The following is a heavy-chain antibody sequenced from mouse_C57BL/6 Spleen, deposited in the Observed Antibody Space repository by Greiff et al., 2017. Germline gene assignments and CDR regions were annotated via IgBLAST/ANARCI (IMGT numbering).Heavy chain of an antibody. Sequence: VQLQQPGAELVKPGASVKLSCKASGYTFTSYWMHWVKQRPGRGLEWIGRIDPNSGGTKYNEKFKGKATLTADKSSSTAYMELRSLTSEDAAVYFCARRVVALYYAMDYWGQGTSVTVSS. CDR3: ARRVVALYYAMDY. V-gene: IGHV1-62-3*01. CDR2: IDPNSGGT. J-gene: IGHJ4*01. D-gene: IGHD1-1*01. CDR1: GYTFTSYW.